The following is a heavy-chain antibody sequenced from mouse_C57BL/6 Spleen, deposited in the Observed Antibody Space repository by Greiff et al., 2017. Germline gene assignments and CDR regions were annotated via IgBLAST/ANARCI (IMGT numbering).Heavy chain of an antibody. CDR3: ARNWAFYAMDD. J-gene: IGHJ4*01. CDR2: IYPGDGDT. Sequence: QVQLQQSGPELVKPGASVKISCKASGYAFSSSWMNWVKQRPGKGLEWIGRIYPGDGDTNYNGKFKGTATLTADKSSSTAYMQRSSLTSEDSAVYVCARNWAFYAMDDWGQGTSVTVSS. V-gene: IGHV1-82*01. D-gene: IGHD4-1*01. CDR1: GYAFSSSW.